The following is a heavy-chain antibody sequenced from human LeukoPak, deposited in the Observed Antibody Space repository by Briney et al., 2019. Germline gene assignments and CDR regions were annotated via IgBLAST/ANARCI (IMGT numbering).Heavy chain of an antibody. V-gene: IGHV4-30-4*01. CDR2: IYYSGST. CDR3: ASSPGSSGYDCSFDP. Sequence: SETLSLTCTVSGGSISSGDYYWSWIRQPPGKGLEWIGYIYYSGSTYYNPSLKSRVTISVDTSKNQFSPKLSSVTAADTAVYYCASSPGSSGYDCSFDPWGQGTLVTVSS. CDR1: GGSISSGDYY. D-gene: IGHD5-12*01. J-gene: IGHJ5*02.